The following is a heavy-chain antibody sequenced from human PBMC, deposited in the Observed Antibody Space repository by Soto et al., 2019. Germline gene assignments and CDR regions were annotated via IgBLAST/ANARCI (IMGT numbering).Heavy chain of an antibody. D-gene: IGHD3-3*01. CDR3: ARDVTDFWSGHEGMDV. V-gene: IGHV4-59*12. J-gene: IGHJ6*02. CDR1: GGSISSYY. Sequence: SETLSLTCTVSGGSISSYYWSWIRQPPGKGLEWIGYIYYSGSTNYNPSLKSRVTISVDTSKNQFSLKLTSVTAADTAVYYCARDVTDFWSGHEGMDVWGQGTTVTVSS. CDR2: IYYSGST.